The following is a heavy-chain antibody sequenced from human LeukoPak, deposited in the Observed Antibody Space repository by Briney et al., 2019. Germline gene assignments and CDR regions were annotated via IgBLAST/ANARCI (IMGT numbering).Heavy chain of an antibody. CDR2: IYGSEST. J-gene: IGHJ5*01. V-gene: IGHV4-38-2*01. CDR3: ARYDSRGSASTRFDS. CDR1: GYPLGRNYF. Sequence: SETLSLTCAVSGYPLGRNYFWGWVRQPPGKRLEWIGRIYGSESTTYNPSLMNRVTISVDTSRNHLSLQLTSAAAADTAVYYCARYDSRGSASTRFDSWGQGILVTISS. D-gene: IGHD4-23*01.